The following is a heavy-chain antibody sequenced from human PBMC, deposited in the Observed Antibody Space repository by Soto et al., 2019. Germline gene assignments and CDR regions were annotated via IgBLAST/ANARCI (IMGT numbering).Heavy chain of an antibody. Sequence: QVQLVESGGGVVQPGRSLRLSCAASGFTFSSYDMHWVRQAPGKGLEWVAVISYDGSNKYYADSVKGRFTISRDNSKNTLYLQMNSPRAEDTAVYYCASGMGSYGLFDYWGQGTLVTVSS. J-gene: IGHJ4*02. CDR1: GFTFSSYD. CDR3: ASGMGSYGLFDY. V-gene: IGHV3-30-3*01. CDR2: ISYDGSNK. D-gene: IGHD3-16*01.